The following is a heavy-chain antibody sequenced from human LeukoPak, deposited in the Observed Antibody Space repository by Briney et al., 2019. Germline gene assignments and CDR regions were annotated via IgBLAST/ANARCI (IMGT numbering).Heavy chain of an antibody. CDR1: GYTFTNYG. Sequence: GASVKVSCKASGYTFTNYGITWVRQAPGQGLEWMGWITPYNGNTNYAQKVQGRVTMTTDTSTSTAYMHLRSLGSDDTAMYYCARRGVYYYDSSGRANYHFDQWGQGTLVTVSS. D-gene: IGHD3-22*01. V-gene: IGHV1-18*01. J-gene: IGHJ4*02. CDR2: ITPYNGNT. CDR3: ARRGVYYYDSSGRANYHFDQ.